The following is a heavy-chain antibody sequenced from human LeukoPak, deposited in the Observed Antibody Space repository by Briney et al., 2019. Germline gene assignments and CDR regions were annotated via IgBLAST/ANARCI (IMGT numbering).Heavy chain of an antibody. V-gene: IGHV1-69*13. CDR3: ARADYYGSGSYYRDYYYYYMDV. CDR1: GGTFSSYA. J-gene: IGHJ6*03. D-gene: IGHD3-10*01. Sequence: EASVKVSCKASGGTFSSYAISWVRQAPGQGLEWMGGIIPIFGTANYAQKFQGRVTITADESTSTAYMELSSLRSEDTAVYYCARADYYGSGSYYRDYYYYYMDVWGKGTTVTISS. CDR2: IIPIFGTA.